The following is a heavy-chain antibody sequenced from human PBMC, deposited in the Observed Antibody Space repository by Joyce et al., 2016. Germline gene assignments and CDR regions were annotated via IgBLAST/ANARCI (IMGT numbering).Heavy chain of an antibody. CDR1: GTSVGSGPYY. CDR2: MDTNSNI. V-gene: IGHV4-61*02. CDR3: ARGDYSMTILAS. D-gene: IGHD3-16*01. J-gene: IGHJ4*02. Sequence: QVQLQESGPRLVKPSQTLSLICTVSGTSVGSGPYYWTWVRQPAGKGLEWIGRMDTNSNIDYNPSFKSRVTISVDTSRNLFSLKLTSVTAADTAVYYCARGDYSMTILASWGQGTLVTVSS.